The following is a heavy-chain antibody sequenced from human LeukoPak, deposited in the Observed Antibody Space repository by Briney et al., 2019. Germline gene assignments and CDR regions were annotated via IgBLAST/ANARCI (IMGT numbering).Heavy chain of an antibody. D-gene: IGHD6-19*01. CDR3: ARAGWFRTTWHFDY. CDR1: GDSISLYY. Sequence: SETLSLTCTVSGDSISLYYWSWIRQPPGKGLEWIGYIYYTGSTKSNPSLKSRITISVDTSKKQFSLNLSSVTAADTAVYYCARAGWFRTTWHFDYWGQGILVTVSS. J-gene: IGHJ4*02. V-gene: IGHV4-59*01. CDR2: IYYTGST.